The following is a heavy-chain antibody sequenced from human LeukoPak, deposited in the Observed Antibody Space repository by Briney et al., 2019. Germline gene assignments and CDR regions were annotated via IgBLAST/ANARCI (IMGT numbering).Heavy chain of an antibody. D-gene: IGHD3-16*01. CDR2: IYYSGST. CDR1: GGSISSGGYY. J-gene: IGHJ4*02. Sequence: PSQTLSLTCTVSGGSISSGGYYWSWIRQHPGKGLEWSGYIYYSGSTYYNPSLKSRVTTSVDTSENQFSLKLSSVTAADTAVYYCATTVGSYFDYWSQGTLVTVSS. V-gene: IGHV4-31*03. CDR3: ATTVGSYFDY.